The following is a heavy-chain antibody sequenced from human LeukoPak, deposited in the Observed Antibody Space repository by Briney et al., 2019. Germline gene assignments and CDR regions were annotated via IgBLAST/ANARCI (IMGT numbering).Heavy chain of an antibody. CDR1: GYTFTSYG. Sequence: SVKVSCKASGYTFTSYGISWVRQAPGQGLEWMGGIIPILGTSNYAQKFQDRLTITADESTSTAYLELSSLTSADTAVYYCAREVSGTYCDYWGQGSLVTVSS. CDR3: AREVSGTYCDY. CDR2: IIPILGTS. J-gene: IGHJ4*02. D-gene: IGHD1-26*01. V-gene: IGHV1-69*13.